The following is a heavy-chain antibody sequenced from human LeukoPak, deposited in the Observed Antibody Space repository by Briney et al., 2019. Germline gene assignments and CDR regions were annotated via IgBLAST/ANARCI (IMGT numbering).Heavy chain of an antibody. V-gene: IGHV3-15*01. CDR3: AKDATIQGEYFDY. CDR2: IKSKGSGGTI. CDR1: GLTFSDAW. D-gene: IGHD3-16*01. Sequence: GGSLRLSCVVSGLTFSDAWMTWVRQAPGKGLEWIGRIKSKGSGGTIDYAAPVKGRFVISRDDAENTLYLQMNSLKAEDTAVYYCAKDATIQGEYFDYWGQGTLVTVSS. J-gene: IGHJ4*02.